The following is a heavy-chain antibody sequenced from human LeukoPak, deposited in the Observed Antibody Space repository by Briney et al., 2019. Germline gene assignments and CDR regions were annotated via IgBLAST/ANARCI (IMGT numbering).Heavy chain of an antibody. J-gene: IGHJ4*02. Sequence: ASVEVSCKVSGYTLTELSMHWVRQAPGKGLEWMGGFDPEDGETIYAQKFQGRVTMTEDTSTDTAYMELSSLRSEDTAVYYCATLRLSYGSYGYYFDNWGQGTLVTVSS. CDR3: ATLRLSYGSYGYYFDN. CDR1: GYTLTELS. D-gene: IGHD1-26*01. CDR2: FDPEDGET. V-gene: IGHV1-24*01.